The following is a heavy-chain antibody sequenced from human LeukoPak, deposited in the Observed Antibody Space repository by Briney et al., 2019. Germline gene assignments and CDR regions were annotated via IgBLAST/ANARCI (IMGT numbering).Heavy chain of an antibody. CDR3: ARNDYSKGLDY. D-gene: IGHD4-11*01. CDR1: GYSISSGYY. J-gene: IGHJ4*02. V-gene: IGHV4-61*01. CDR2: IYYSGST. Sequence: PSETLSLTCAVSGYSISSGYYWGWIRQPPGKGLEWIGYIYYSGSTNYNPSLKSRVTISVDTSKNQFSLKLSSVTAADTAVYYCARNDYSKGLDYWGQGTLVTVS.